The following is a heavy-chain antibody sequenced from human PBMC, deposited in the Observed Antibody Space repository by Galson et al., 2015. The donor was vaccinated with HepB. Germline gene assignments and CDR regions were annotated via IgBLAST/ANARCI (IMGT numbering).Heavy chain of an antibody. D-gene: IGHD4-17*01. CDR2: ISYDGSNK. V-gene: IGHV3-30*18. J-gene: IGHJ2*01. CDR3: AKEGVDYGDYGWYFDL. CDR1: GFTFSSYG. Sequence: SLRLSCAASGFTFSSYGMHWVRQAPGKGLEWVAVISYDGSNKYYADSVKGRFTISRDNSKNTLYLQMNSLRAEDTAVYYCAKEGVDYGDYGWYFDLWGRGTLVTVSS.